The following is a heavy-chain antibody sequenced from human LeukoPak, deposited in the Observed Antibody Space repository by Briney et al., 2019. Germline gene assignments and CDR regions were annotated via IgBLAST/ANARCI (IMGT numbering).Heavy chain of an antibody. D-gene: IGHD3-3*01. V-gene: IGHV7-4-1*02. CDR3: ARELLDFWSGYYHFDY. Sequence: GASVKVSCKASGGTFSSYAISWVRQAPGQGLEWMGWINTNTGNPTYAQGFTGRFVFSLDTSVSTAYLQISSLKAEDTAVYYCARELLDFWSGYYHFDYWGQGTLVTVSS. CDR1: GGTFSSYA. J-gene: IGHJ4*02. CDR2: INTNTGNP.